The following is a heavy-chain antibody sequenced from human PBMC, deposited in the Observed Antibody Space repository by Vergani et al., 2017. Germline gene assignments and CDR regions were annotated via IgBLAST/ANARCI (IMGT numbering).Heavy chain of an antibody. Sequence: QVQLVQSGAEVKKPGSSVKVSCKASGGTFSSYAISWVRQAPGQGLEWMGGIIPIFGTANYAQKFQGRVTITADESTSTAYMELSSLRSEDTAVYYCAGSITMVRGVLPFYFDYWRQGTLVTVSS. J-gene: IGHJ4*02. V-gene: IGHV1-69*12. D-gene: IGHD3-10*01. CDR2: IIPIFGTA. CDR3: AGSITMVRGVLPFYFDY. CDR1: GGTFSSYA.